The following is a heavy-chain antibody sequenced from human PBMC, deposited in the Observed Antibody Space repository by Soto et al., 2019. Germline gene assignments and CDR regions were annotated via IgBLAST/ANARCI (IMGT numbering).Heavy chain of an antibody. CDR1: GFTFRNYD. V-gene: IGHV3-13*05. J-gene: IGHJ6*02. CDR3: ARTDRDFYGLDV. Sequence: EVQLVESGGGLVQPGGSLRLSCEGSGFTFRNYDMHCVRQGTGKGLEWVSGISAAGDPDYADSVEGRFTISRENAQNSFFLQMNSLRVGDTAVYYSARTDRDFYGLDVWGQGTTVIVPS. CDR2: ISAAGDP.